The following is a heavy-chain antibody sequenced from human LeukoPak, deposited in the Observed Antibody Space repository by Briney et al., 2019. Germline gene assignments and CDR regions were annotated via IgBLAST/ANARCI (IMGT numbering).Heavy chain of an antibody. D-gene: IGHD3-22*01. CDR1: GGSISSYY. J-gene: IGHJ4*02. CDR3: ARSSYDSSGYYYEEGYFDY. CDR2: IYYSGST. Sequence: SETLSLTCTVSGGSISSYYWSWIRQPPGKGLEWIGYIYYSGSTNYNPSPKSRVTISVDTSKNQFSLKLSSVTAADTAVYYCARSSYDSSGYYYEEGYFDYWGQGTLVTVSS. V-gene: IGHV4-59*01.